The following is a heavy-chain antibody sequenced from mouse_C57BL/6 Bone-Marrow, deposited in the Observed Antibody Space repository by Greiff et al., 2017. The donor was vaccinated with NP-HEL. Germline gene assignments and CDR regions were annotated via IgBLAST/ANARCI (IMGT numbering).Heavy chain of an antibody. CDR2: IYPRSGNT. CDR3: ARELGGTWFAY. V-gene: IGHV1-81*01. Sequence: QVQLQQSGAELARPGASVKLSCKASGYTFTSYGISCVKQRTGQGLEWIGEIYPRSGNTYYNEKFKGKATLTADKSSSTAYMELRSLTSEDSAVYFCARELGGTWFAYWGQGTLVTVSA. CDR1: GYTFTSYG. J-gene: IGHJ3*01. D-gene: IGHD4-1*01.